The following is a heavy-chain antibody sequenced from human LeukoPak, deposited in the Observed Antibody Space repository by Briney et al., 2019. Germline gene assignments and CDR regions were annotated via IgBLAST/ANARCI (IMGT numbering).Heavy chain of an antibody. V-gene: IGHV4-30-4*08. CDR3: ARDNVGFGELWWFDP. Sequence: SWVRQPPGKGLEWIGYIYYSGSTYYNPSLKSRVTVSVDTSKNQFSLKLSSVTAADTAVYYCARDNVGFGELWWFDPWGQGTLVTVSS. J-gene: IGHJ5*02. CDR2: IYYSGST. D-gene: IGHD3-10*01.